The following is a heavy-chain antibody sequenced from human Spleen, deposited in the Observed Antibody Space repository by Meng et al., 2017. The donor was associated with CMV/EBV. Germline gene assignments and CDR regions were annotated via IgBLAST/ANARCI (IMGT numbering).Heavy chain of an antibody. CDR1: GGSFSGYY. CDR3: ARTYYYDSSGWA. D-gene: IGHD3-22*01. CDR2: INHSGST. V-gene: IGHV4-34*01. J-gene: IGHJ5*02. Sequence: QVPLQQWGAGLLKPSETWCLTCAVYGGSFSGYYWSWIRQPPGKGLEWIGEINHSGSTNYNPSLKSRVTISVDTSKNQFSLKLSSVTAADTAVYYCARTYYYDSSGWAWGQGTLVTVSS.